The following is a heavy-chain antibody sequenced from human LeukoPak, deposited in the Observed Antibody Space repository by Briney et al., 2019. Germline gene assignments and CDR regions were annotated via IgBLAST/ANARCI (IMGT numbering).Heavy chain of an antibody. Sequence: ASVNVSFQASEYSSTRYLMHWVRQAPGQGLEWMGWINPNRGDTNYAQKFQGRVTMTRDTSISTAYMELSRLRSDDTAVYYCARRYSGSYGTYQGSNDGFDNWGQGTMVTVSS. CDR2: INPNRGDT. CDR1: EYSSTRYL. J-gene: IGHJ3*02. D-gene: IGHD1-26*01. CDR3: ARRYSGSYGTYQGSNDGFDN. V-gene: IGHV1-2*02.